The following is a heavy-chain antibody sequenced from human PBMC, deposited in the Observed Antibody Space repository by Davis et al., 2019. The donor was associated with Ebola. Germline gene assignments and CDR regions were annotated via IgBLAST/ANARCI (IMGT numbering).Heavy chain of an antibody. Sequence: ASVKVSCKASGYTFTSYYMHWVRQAPGQGLEWMGIINPSGGSISYAQKFQGRVTMTRDTSTSTVYMELSSLRSEDTAVYYCARAHTRNLRITMVQGVIMCFDYWGQGTLVTVSS. D-gene: IGHD3-10*01. CDR1: GYTFTSYY. CDR3: ARAHTRNLRITMVQGVIMCFDY. V-gene: IGHV1-46*01. CDR2: INPSGGSI. J-gene: IGHJ4*02.